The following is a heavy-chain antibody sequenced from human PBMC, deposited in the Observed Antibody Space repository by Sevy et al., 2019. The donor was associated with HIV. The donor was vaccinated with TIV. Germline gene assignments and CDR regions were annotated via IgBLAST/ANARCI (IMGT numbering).Heavy chain of an antibody. J-gene: IGHJ4*02. CDR2: ISRSGGST. V-gene: IGHV3-23*01. CDR3: VRAIAADGSF. CDR1: GFTFSNYA. Sequence: GGSLRLSCAASGFTFSNYAMSWVRQAPGKGLEWVSSISRSGGSTYYADSVKGRFTISRDNSKNTLYLQMNSLRAEDTALYYCVRAIAADGSFWGQGTLVTVSS. D-gene: IGHD6-13*01.